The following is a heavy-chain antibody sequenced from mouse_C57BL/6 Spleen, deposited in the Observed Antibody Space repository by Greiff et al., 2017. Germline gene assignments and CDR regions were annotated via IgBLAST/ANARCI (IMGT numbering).Heavy chain of an antibody. V-gene: IGHV1-55*01. CDR2: IYPGSGST. CDR1: GYTFTSYW. CDR3: ARRDHYYGSSDPFAY. J-gene: IGHJ3*01. D-gene: IGHD1-1*01. Sequence: QVQLQQPGAELVKPGASVKMSCKASGYTFTSYWITWVKQRPGQGLEWIGDIYPGSGSTNYNEKFKSKATLTVDTSSSTAYMQLSSLTSEDSAVYYCARRDHYYGSSDPFAYWGQGTLVTVSA.